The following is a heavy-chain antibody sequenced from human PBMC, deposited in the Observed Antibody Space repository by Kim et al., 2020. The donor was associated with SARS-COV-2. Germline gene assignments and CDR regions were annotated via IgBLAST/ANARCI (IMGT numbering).Heavy chain of an antibody. V-gene: IGHV4-38-2*02. CDR2: IYHSGST. Sequence: SETLSLTCTVSGYSISSGYYWGWIRQPPGKGLEWIGSIYHSGSTYYNPSLKSRVTISVDTSKNQFSLKLSSVTAADTAMYYCARDRDGYNLFDYWGQGTLVTVSS. J-gene: IGHJ4*02. D-gene: IGHD5-12*01. CDR3: ARDRDGYNLFDY. CDR1: GYSISSGYY.